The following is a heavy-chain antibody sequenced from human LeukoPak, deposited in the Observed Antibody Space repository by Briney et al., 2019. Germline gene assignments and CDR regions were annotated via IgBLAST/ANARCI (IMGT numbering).Heavy chain of an antibody. D-gene: IGHD3-10*01. J-gene: IGHJ4*02. Sequence: GRSLRLSCAASGFTFSSYAMHWVRQAPGTGLEWVAVISYDGSNKYYADSVKGRFTISRDNSKNTLYLQMNSLRAEDTAVYYCARDHYTYYYGSGSYYFDYWGQGTLVTVSS. CDR2: ISYDGSNK. V-gene: IGHV3-30*01. CDR3: ARDHYTYYYGSGSYYFDY. CDR1: GFTFSSYA.